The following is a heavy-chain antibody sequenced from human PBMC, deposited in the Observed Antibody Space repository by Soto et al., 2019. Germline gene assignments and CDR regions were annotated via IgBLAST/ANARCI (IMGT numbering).Heavy chain of an antibody. CDR3: AKDRVYCSGGSCYPEYYFDY. V-gene: IGHV3-23*01. CDR2: ISGSGGST. Sequence: EVQLLESGGGLVQPGGSLRLSCAASGFTFSSYAMSWVRQAPGKGLEWVSAISGSGGSTYYADSVKGRFTISRDNSKNTLYLQMNSLRAEDTAVYYCAKDRVYCSGGSCYPEYYFDYWGQGTLVTVSS. J-gene: IGHJ4*02. CDR1: GFTFSSYA. D-gene: IGHD2-15*01.